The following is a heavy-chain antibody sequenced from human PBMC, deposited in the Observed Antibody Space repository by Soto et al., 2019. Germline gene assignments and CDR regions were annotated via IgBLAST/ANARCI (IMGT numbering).Heavy chain of an antibody. D-gene: IGHD2-15*01. J-gene: IGHJ3*02. CDR1: GGTFSSYT. CDR2: IIPILGIA. CDR3: ASTPVGYCSGGSCYSSLGYAFDI. V-gene: IGHV1-69*02. Sequence: SVKVSCKASGGTFSSYTISWVRQAPGQGLEWMGRIIPILGIANCAQKFQGRVTITADKSTSTAYMELSSLRSEDTAVYYCASTPVGYCSGGSCYSSLGYAFDIWGQGTMVTVSS.